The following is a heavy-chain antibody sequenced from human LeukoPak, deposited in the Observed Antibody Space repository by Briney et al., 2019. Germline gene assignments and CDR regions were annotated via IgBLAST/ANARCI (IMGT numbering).Heavy chain of an antibody. J-gene: IGHJ4*02. CDR2: IYYTGST. D-gene: IGHD4-23*01. CDR3: ARDTYLRSYGGNANFDY. V-gene: IGHV4-39*07. Sequence: SETLSLTCTVSGGSISSSTYYWGWIRQPPGKGLEWIGSIYYTGSTYYNPSLKSRVTISVDTSKNQFSLKLSSVAAADTAVYYCARDTYLRSYGGNANFDYWGQGTLVTVSS. CDR1: GGSISSSTYY.